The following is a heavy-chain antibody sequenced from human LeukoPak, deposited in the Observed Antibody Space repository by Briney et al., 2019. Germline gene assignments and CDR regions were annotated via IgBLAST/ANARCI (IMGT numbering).Heavy chain of an antibody. J-gene: IGHJ4*02. V-gene: IGHV4-39*01. CDR3: ARQGVVGATGFDL. Sequence: PSETLSLTCSVSGGSISEISYYWGWIRQPPGKGLEWIGNIYYSGSTYNNPSLESRVVISVDTSRNQFSLKLTSVTATDTAVYCARQGVVGATGFDLWGQGILVTVSS. CDR2: IYYSGST. D-gene: IGHD1-26*01. CDR1: GGSISEISYY.